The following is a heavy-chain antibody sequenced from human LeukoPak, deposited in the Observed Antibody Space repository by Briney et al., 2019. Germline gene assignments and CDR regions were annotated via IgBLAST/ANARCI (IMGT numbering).Heavy chain of an antibody. V-gene: IGHV1-18*01. Sequence: ASVKVSCKASGYTFTSYGISWVRQAPGQGLEWMGWINPNNGTTNYAQKLQGRVTMTTDTSTSTAYMELRSLRSDDTAVYYCARTGYSSGWYLGEWEVMRSPYGMDVWGQGTTVTVSS. CDR1: GYTFTSYG. D-gene: IGHD6-19*01. CDR3: ARTGYSSGWYLGEWEVMRSPYGMDV. CDR2: INPNNGTT. J-gene: IGHJ6*02.